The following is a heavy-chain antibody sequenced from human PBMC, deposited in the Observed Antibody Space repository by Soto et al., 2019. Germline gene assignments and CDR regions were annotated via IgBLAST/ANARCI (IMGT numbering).Heavy chain of an antibody. CDR3: ARHVDMGYSGYDYGADY. J-gene: IGHJ4*02. D-gene: IGHD5-12*01. Sequence: PSETLSLTCAVYGGSFSGYYWSWIRQPPGKELEWIGEINHSGSTNYNPSLKSRVTISVDTSKNQFTLKLSSVTAADTAVYYCARHVDMGYSGYDYGADYWGQGTLVTVSS. V-gene: IGHV4-34*01. CDR2: INHSGST. CDR1: GGSFSGYY.